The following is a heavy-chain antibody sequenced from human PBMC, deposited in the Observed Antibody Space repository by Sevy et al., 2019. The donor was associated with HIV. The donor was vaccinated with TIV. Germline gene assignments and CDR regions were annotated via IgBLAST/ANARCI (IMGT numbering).Heavy chain of an antibody. J-gene: IGHJ4*02. CDR1: GVTFNGYA. V-gene: IGHV1-69*13. CDR2: IIPMFGTT. CDR3: TRGVTQIIGGGYYFDY. Sequence: ASVKVSCKGSGVTFNGYAFHWVRQAPGQGLEWMGGIIPMFGTTDYAQKFQGRVTISADESTSTVYMEQSSLRSEDTAVYYCTRGVTQIIGGGYYFDYWGQGTLVTVSS. D-gene: IGHD1-26*01.